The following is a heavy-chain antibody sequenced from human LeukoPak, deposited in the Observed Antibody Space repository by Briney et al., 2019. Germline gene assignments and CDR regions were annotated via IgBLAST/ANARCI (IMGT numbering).Heavy chain of an antibody. Sequence: ASVKVSCKASGYTFTGYYMHWVRQAPEQGLEWMGWINPNSGGTNYAQKFQGRVTMTRDTSISTAYVELSRLRSDDTAVYYCARDVRWELLGSDFDYWGQGTLVTVSS. D-gene: IGHD1-26*01. CDR2: INPNSGGT. V-gene: IGHV1-2*02. CDR3: ARDVRWELLGSDFDY. CDR1: GYTFTGYY. J-gene: IGHJ4*02.